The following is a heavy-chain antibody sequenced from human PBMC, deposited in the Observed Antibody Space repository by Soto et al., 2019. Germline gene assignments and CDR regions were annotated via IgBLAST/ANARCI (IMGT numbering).Heavy chain of an antibody. CDR1: GESFSGYY. D-gene: IGHD5-12*01. J-gene: IGHJ6*03. V-gene: IGHV4-34*01. CDR3: ARGGRSIVATIFNYMDV. Sequence: SETLSLTCAVYGESFSGYYWSWIRQPPGKGLEWIGEINHSGSTNYNPSLKSRVTISVDTSKNQFSLKLSSVTAADTAVYYCARGGRSIVATIFNYMDVWGKGATVTVSS. CDR2: INHSGST.